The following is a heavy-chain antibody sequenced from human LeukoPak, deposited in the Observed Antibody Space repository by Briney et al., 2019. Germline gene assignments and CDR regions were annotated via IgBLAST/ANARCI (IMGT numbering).Heavy chain of an antibody. Sequence: GGSLRLSCAASGFTFSSYAMSWVRQAPGKGLEWVSAISGSGGSTYYADSVKGRFTISRDNSKNTLYLQMNSLRAEDTAVYYCAETPHDYGDYVCDYWGQGTLVTVSS. D-gene: IGHD4-17*01. CDR3: AETPHDYGDYVCDY. J-gene: IGHJ4*02. V-gene: IGHV3-23*01. CDR2: ISGSGGST. CDR1: GFTFSSYA.